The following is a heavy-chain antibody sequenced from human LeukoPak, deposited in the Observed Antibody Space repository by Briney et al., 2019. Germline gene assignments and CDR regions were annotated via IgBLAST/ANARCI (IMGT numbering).Heavy chain of an antibody. CDR1: GGSISSGSYY. Sequence: SQTLSLTCTVSGGSISSGSYYWSWIRQPAGKGLEWIGRIYTSGSTNYNPSLKSRVTISVDTSKNQFSLKLSSVTAADTAVYYCARTLAPGTIGWFDPWGQGTLVTVSS. CDR2: IYTSGST. CDR3: ARTLAPGTIGWFDP. J-gene: IGHJ5*02. D-gene: IGHD1-7*01. V-gene: IGHV4-61*02.